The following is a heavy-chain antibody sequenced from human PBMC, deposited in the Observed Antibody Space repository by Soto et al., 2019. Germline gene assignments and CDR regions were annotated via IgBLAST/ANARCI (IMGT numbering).Heavy chain of an antibody. CDR1: GYTFTSYD. CDR2: MNPNSGNT. D-gene: IGHD3-9*01. CDR3: ARGSVQFRYFHWLDGCFDP. Sequence: QVHLVQSGAEVMKPGAKVKFSCKASGYTFTSYDINWVRQASGQGLEWMGWMNPNSGNTGYAQKFQGRVTMTRNTSISTAYMELSSLRSEDTAVYYCARGSVQFRYFHWLDGCFDPWGQGTLVTVSS. V-gene: IGHV1-8*01. J-gene: IGHJ5*02.